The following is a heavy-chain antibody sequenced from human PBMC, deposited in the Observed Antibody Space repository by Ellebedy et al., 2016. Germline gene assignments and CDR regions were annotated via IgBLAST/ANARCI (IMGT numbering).Heavy chain of an antibody. Sequence: LRLSCAISGDSVSSNSAAWNWIRQSPSRGLEWLGRTYYRSKWYNDYAVSVKSRITINPDTSKNQFSLQLNSVTPEDTAVYYCAREERMVRGVRVWYFDLWGRGTLVTVSS. CDR1: GDSVSSNSAA. CDR2: TYYRSKWYN. J-gene: IGHJ2*01. CDR3: AREERMVRGVRVWYFDL. V-gene: IGHV6-1*01. D-gene: IGHD3-10*01.